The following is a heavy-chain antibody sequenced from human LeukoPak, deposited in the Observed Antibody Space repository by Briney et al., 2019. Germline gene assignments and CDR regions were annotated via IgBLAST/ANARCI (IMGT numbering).Heavy chain of an antibody. CDR3: AREDEYCTNGVCYLPGSQ. J-gene: IGHJ4*02. V-gene: IGHV1-2*02. CDR1: GYTFTGYY. D-gene: IGHD2-8*01. CDR2: INPNSGGT. Sequence: ASVKVSCKASGYTFTGYYMHWVRQAPGQGLEWMGWINPNSGGTNYAQKFQGRVTMTRDTSISTAYMELSRLRSDDTAVYYCAREDEYCTNGVCYLPGSQWGQGTLVTVSS.